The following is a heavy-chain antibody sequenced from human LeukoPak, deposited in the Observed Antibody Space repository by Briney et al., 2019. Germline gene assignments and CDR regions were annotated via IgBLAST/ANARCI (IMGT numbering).Heavy chain of an antibody. V-gene: IGHV3-74*01. D-gene: IGHD6-19*01. Sequence: PGGSLGLSCSASGFNIGDYGINWVRQAPGKGLVWVSHINVDGSGATYADSVKGRFTISRDNAKNTLYLHMNSLRVGDTAVYYCARATRIYSSGWYYSFDYWGQGTLVTVSS. J-gene: IGHJ4*02. CDR3: ARATRIYSSGWYYSFDY. CDR2: INVDGSGA. CDR1: GFNIGDYG.